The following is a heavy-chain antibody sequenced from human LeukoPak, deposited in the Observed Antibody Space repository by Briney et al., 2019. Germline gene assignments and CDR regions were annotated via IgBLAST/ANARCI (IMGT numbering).Heavy chain of an antibody. D-gene: IGHD3-16*01. CDR1: GYTFTGYY. J-gene: IGHJ3*02. CDR3: ARDLGGSSSAPI. CDR2: INPNSGGT. Sequence: ASVKVSCKASGYTFTGYYMHWARQAPGQGLEWMGWINPNSGGTNYAQKFQGRVTMTRDTSISTAYMELSRLRSDDTAVYYCARDLGGSSSAPIWGQGTMVTVSS. V-gene: IGHV1-2*02.